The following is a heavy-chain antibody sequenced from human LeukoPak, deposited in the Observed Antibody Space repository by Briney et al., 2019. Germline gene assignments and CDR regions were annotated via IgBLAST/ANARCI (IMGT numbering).Heavy chain of an antibody. D-gene: IGHD1-26*01. J-gene: IGHJ4*02. Sequence: GGSLRPSCAASGFTFSSYEMNWVRQAPGKGLEWVSYISSSGSTIYYADSVKGRFTISRDNAKNSLYLQMNSLRAEDTAVYYCAREGSGSYYGPFDYWGQGTLVTVSS. CDR2: ISSSGSTI. V-gene: IGHV3-48*03. CDR1: GFTFSSYE. CDR3: AREGSGSYYGPFDY.